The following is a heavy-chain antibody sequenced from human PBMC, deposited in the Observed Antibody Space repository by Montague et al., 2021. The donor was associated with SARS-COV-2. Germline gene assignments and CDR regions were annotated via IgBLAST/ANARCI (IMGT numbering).Heavy chain of an antibody. CDR3: ARGSGWLVFDY. V-gene: IGHV4-59*01. D-gene: IGHD6-19*01. Sequence: SETLSLTCTVSGVSISTYYWTWIRQSPGKGLEWIGYVSDSGSTNXXPSLKSRVAISVATSKSQFSLRLTAVTAADTAVYYCARGSGWLVFDYWGQGNLVTVSS. J-gene: IGHJ4*02. CDR1: GVSISTYY. CDR2: VSDSGST.